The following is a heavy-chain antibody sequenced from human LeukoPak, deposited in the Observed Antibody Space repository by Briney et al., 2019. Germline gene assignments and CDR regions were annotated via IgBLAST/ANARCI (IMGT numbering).Heavy chain of an antibody. CDR3: ARAPPEYSGTFFDY. CDR2: IYTSGST. J-gene: IGHJ4*02. D-gene: IGHD6-6*01. V-gene: IGHV4-4*07. CDR1: GGSISSYY. Sequence: SETLSLTCTVSGGSISSYYWSWIRQPAGKGLEWIGRIYTSGSTNYNTSLKSRVTISVDKSKNQFSLKLSSVTAADTAVYYCARAPPEYSGTFFDYWGQGTLVTVSS.